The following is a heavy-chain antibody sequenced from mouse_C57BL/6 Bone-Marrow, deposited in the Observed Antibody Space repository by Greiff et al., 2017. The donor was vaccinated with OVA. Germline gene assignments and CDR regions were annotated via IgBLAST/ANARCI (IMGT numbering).Heavy chain of an antibody. CDR3: ARTPFYGSTHWYFDV. CDR2: INPGSGGT. J-gene: IGHJ1*03. CDR1: GYAFTNYL. V-gene: IGHV1-54*01. Sequence: VQLQQSGAELVRPGTSVKVSCKASGYAFTNYLIEWVKQRPGQGLEWIGVINPGSGGTNYNEKFKGKATLTADKSSSTAYMQLSNLTSEDSAVYFCARTPFYGSTHWYFDVWGTGTTVTVSS. D-gene: IGHD1-1*01.